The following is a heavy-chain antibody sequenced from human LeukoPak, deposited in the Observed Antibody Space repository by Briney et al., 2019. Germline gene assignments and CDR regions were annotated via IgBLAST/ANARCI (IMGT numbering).Heavy chain of an antibody. CDR1: GFTFSDYY. V-gene: IGHV3-11*01. Sequence: GGSLRLSCAVSGFTFSDYYMSWVRQAPGKGLEWLSYISHTGNTIYYADSVKGRFTISRDGAKNSLYLQMNSLRAEDTAMYYCARDRPFYSNQLLFFDSWGQGTLVTVSS. J-gene: IGHJ4*02. D-gene: IGHD2/OR15-2a*01. CDR3: ARDRPFYSNQLLFFDS. CDR2: ISHTGNTI.